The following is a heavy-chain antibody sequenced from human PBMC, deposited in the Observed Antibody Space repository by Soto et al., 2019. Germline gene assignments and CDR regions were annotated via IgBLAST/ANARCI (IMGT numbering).Heavy chain of an antibody. J-gene: IGHJ4*02. CDR2: ITSAGSFT. Sequence: EVQLVESGGGLVKPGGSLRLSCVASGFTFSTYTISWVRQAPGRGLEWVSSITSAGSFTYYADSVKRRFTISRDNAGNSLYLEMNSLSAVDTAVYYCAREGYFDSSDRCCDFWGQGTLVTVSS. V-gene: IGHV3-21*02. CDR3: AREGYFDSSDRCCDF. CDR1: GFTFSTYT. D-gene: IGHD3-22*01.